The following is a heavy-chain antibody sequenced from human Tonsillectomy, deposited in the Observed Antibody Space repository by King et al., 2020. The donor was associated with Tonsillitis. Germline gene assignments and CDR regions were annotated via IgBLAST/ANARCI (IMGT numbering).Heavy chain of an antibody. Sequence: QLQESGPGLVKPSETLSLTCTVSGGAISSSNYYLGWIRQPPGKGLEWIGSFYYSGSTNHNPSLKSRVSISADTSKNQFSLKLNSVTAADTAVYYCARQGLPTAGNNLFDPWGQGTLVTVSS. CDR1: GGAISSSNYY. CDR3: ARQGLPTAGNNLFDP. V-gene: IGHV4-39*07. CDR2: FYYSGST. J-gene: IGHJ5*02. D-gene: IGHD5/OR15-5a*01.